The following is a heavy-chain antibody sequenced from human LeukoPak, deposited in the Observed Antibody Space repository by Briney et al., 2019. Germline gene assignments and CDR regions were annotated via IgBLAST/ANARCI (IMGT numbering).Heavy chain of an antibody. D-gene: IGHD3-9*01. V-gene: IGHV1-18*01. CDR1: GYTFTSYG. Sequence: ASVKVSCKASGYTFTSYGISWVRQAPGQGLEWMGWISAYNGNTNYAQKLQGRVTMTTDTSTSTAYMELRSLRSDDTAVYYCARGPNLSRDFDWDRPLDYWGQGTLVTVSS. CDR3: ARGPNLSRDFDWDRPLDY. J-gene: IGHJ4*02. CDR2: ISAYNGNT.